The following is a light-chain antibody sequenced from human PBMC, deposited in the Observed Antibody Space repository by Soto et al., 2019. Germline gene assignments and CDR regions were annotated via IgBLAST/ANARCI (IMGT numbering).Light chain of an antibody. V-gene: IGKV4-1*01. CDR1: QSVFFTSNNNNY. J-gene: IGKJ1*01. CDR2: WAS. CDR3: QQYYSSPRT. Sequence: DIVMTQSPDSLAVSLGGRATINCKSSQSVFFTSNNNNYLAWYQQKPGQPPKLLIYWASTRESGVPDRFSGSGSGTDFALTITSLQAEDVALYYCQQYYSSPRTFGQGTKVDIK.